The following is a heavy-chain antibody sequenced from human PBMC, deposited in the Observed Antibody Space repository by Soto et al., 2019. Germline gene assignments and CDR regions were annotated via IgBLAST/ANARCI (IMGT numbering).Heavy chain of an antibody. CDR2: MNPNSGNG. J-gene: IGHJ5*02. CDR1: GYAFSNND. Sequence: ASVKVSCKASGYAFSNNDISWVRHVTGQGLEWMGWMNPNSGNGGYAQKFQGRVTMTRDTSTSTAYLELSSLTSDDTAIYYCARMATSGTLNWFDPWGQGTLVTVSS. CDR3: ARMATSGTLNWFDP. V-gene: IGHV1-8*01.